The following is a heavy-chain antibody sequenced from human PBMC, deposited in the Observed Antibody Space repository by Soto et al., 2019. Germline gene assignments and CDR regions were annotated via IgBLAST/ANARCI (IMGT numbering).Heavy chain of an antibody. V-gene: IGHV3-23*01. CDR3: ARRSRGVNHWFYFGY. CDR1: GFPFSNSA. D-gene: IGHD3-9*01. CDR2: VSAPDGST. Sequence: EVQLLEPGGGLIQPRGSLGLSCAASGFPFSNSAMSWVRPAPGKGLARVSTVSAPDGSTSYADSVKGRFTMSRDISKHTLYLQMSSLRVEDTALYYCARRSRGVNHWFYFGYWGQGTLVIVSS. J-gene: IGHJ4*02.